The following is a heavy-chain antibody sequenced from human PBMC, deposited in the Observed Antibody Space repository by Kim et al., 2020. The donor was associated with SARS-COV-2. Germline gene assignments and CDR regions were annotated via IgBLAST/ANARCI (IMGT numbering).Heavy chain of an antibody. CDR1: GDSTSSADHY. J-gene: IGHJ4*02. CDR2: ISNSGRT. CDR3: ARDLASGIVDY. V-gene: IGHV4-31*03. D-gene: IGHD3-10*01. Sequence: SETLSLTCSVSGDSTSSADHYWSWIRQQPGKGLEWIGYISNSGRTAYTPSLKSRVTISLDTSKNQFSLKLNSVTAADTAVYYCARDLASGIVDYWGQGTLVTVSS.